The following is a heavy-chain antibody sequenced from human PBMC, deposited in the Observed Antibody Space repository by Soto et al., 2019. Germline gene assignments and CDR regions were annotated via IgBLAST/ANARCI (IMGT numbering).Heavy chain of an antibody. CDR1: GVTFSGYA. J-gene: IGHJ4*02. Sequence: VQLLESGGGLVQPGGSLRLSCAASGVTFSGYAMSWVRQAPGKGLEWVSSIGASGGSTYYADSVKGRFTISRDNSKNTRYLQMDSLRAEDTAVYFCAKRSDYFDDWGQGTLVTVSS. V-gene: IGHV3-23*01. CDR3: AKRSDYFDD. CDR2: IGASGGST.